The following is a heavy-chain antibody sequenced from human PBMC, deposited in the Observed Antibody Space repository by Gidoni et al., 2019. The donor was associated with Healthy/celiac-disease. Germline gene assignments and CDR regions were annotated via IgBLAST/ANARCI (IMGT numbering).Heavy chain of an antibody. V-gene: IGHV4-34*01. CDR3: ASPTYCTNGVCSDY. CDR2: INHSGST. D-gene: IGHD2-8*01. CDR1: GGSFSGYY. J-gene: IGHJ4*02. Sequence: QLQQWGAGLLKPSETLSLTCAVYGGSFSGYYWSWIRQPPGKGLEWIGEINHSGSTNYNPSLKSRVTISVDTSKNQFSLKLSSVTAADTAVYYCASPTYCTNGVCSDYWGQGTLVTVSS.